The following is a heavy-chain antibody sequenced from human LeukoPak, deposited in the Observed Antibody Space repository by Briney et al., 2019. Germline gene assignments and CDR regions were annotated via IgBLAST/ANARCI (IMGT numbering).Heavy chain of an antibody. Sequence: ASVKVSCKASGYTFTSYGISWVRQAPGQGLEWMGWISAYNGNTNYAQKFQGRVTITADESTSTAYMELSSLRSEDTAVYYCARELKWPNWFDPWGQGTLVTVSS. CDR1: GYTFTSYG. J-gene: IGHJ5*02. V-gene: IGHV1-18*01. CDR2: ISAYNGNT. D-gene: IGHD5-12*01. CDR3: ARELKWPNWFDP.